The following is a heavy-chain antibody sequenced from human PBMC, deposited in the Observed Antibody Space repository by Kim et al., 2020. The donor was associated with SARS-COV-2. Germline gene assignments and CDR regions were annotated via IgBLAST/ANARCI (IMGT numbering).Heavy chain of an antibody. D-gene: IGHD6-13*01. Sequence: NYNPSLKSRVTISVDKSKTQFSLKLSSVTAADTAVYYCAREGIAAAGLYWGQGTLVTVSS. CDR3: AREGIAAAGLY. J-gene: IGHJ4*02. V-gene: IGHV4-4*02.